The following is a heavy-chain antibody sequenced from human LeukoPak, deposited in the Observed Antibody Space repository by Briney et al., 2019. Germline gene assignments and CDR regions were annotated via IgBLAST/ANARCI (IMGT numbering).Heavy chain of an antibody. V-gene: IGHV1-18*01. J-gene: IGHJ4*02. CDR3: ARGGALTSFDS. D-gene: IGHD1-26*01. CDR2: ISAYNDKT. Sequence: ASVRVSCKASGFSFSSYGFSWVRQAPGQGLEWMGWISAYNDKTNYAQKFQGRVTMTTDTSTTTVYMDLRSLRSDDTAVYFCARGGALTSFDSWGQGTLITVSS. CDR1: GFSFSSYG.